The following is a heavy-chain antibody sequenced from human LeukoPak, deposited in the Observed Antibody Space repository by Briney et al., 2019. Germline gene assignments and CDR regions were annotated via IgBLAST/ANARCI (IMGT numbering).Heavy chain of an antibody. Sequence: GESLKISCKGFGYSFTSYWIGWVRQMPGEGLEWMGIIYPGDSDTRYSPSFQGQVTTSADKSISTAYLQWSSLKASDTAMYYCASLVNGGYRYFDYWGQGTLVTVSS. CDR1: GYSFTSYW. CDR2: IYPGDSDT. J-gene: IGHJ4*02. D-gene: IGHD5-12*01. CDR3: ASLVNGGYRYFDY. V-gene: IGHV5-51*01.